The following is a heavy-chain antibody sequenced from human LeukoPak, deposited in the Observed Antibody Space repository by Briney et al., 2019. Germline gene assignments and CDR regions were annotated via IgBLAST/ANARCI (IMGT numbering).Heavy chain of an antibody. Sequence: GRSLRLSCAATGFTFSTYGMHWVRQAPGKGLEWVAAISNDGNKKYYADSVKGRFTISRDNPKNTLFLQMNSLRAEDTAVYYCAKEGWDKSYWYGRIDYWGQGTLVTVSS. D-gene: IGHD2-8*02. CDR2: ISNDGNKK. CDR3: AKEGWDKSYWYGRIDY. J-gene: IGHJ4*02. CDR1: GFTFSTYG. V-gene: IGHV3-30*18.